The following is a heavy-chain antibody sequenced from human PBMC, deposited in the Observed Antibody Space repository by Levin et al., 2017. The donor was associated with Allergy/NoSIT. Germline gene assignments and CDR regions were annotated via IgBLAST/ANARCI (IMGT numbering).Heavy chain of an antibody. CDR2: ISYDGSEK. Sequence: GESLKISCAASGFTFSSYAMHWVRQAPGKGLEWVAVISYDGSEKYYVDSVKGRFPISRDNSKNTLCLQMDGLGAEDTAVYYCARVDVLGGYYRNGLDVWGQGTTVTVSS. V-gene: IGHV3-30*14. J-gene: IGHJ6*02. CDR3: ARVDVLGGYYRNGLDV. CDR1: GFTFSSYA. D-gene: IGHD3-3*01.